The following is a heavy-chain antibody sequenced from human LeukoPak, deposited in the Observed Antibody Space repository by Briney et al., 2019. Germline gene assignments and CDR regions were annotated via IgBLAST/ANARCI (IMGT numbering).Heavy chain of an antibody. CDR2: VSTSSTHT. V-gene: IGHV3-21*01. J-gene: IGHJ3*02. CDR1: GFMFSAYS. CDR3: ARDPSGYNTAFDI. Sequence: PGGSLTLSCAASGFMFSAYSMNWVRQAPGKGLEWVSSVSTSSTHTHYADSVKGRFTISRDNAKNTLYLQMSSLRAEDTAVYYCARDPSGYNTAFDIWGQGTMVTVSS. D-gene: IGHD5-24*01.